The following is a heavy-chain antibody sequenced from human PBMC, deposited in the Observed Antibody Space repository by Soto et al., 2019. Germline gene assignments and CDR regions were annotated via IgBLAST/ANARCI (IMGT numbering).Heavy chain of an antibody. V-gene: IGHV4-34*01. CDR3: ARGLDGIAVAGDPFDY. D-gene: IGHD6-19*01. CDR1: GGSFSGYY. CDR2: INHSGST. J-gene: IGHJ4*02. Sequence: PSETLSLTCAVYGGSFSGYYWSWIRQPPGKGLEWIGEINHSGSTNYNPSLKSRVTISVDTSKNQFSLKLSSVTAADTAVYYCARGLDGIAVAGDPFDYWGQGTLVTV.